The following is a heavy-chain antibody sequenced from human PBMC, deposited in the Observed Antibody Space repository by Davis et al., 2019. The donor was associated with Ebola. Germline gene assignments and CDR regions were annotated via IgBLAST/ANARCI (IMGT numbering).Heavy chain of an antibody. CDR3: AKDPTYYYDSSGYDAFDI. CDR2: ISGSGGST. J-gene: IGHJ3*02. V-gene: IGHV3-23*01. D-gene: IGHD3-22*01. Sequence: PGGSLRLSCAASGFTFSSYAMSWVRQAPGKGLEWVSAISGSGGSTYYADSVKGRFTISRDNSKNTLYLQMNSLRAEDTAVYYCAKDPTYYYDSSGYDAFDIWGQGTMVTVSS. CDR1: GFTFSSYA.